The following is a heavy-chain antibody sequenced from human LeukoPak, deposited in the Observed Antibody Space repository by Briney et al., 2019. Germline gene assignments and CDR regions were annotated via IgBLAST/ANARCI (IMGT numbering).Heavy chain of an antibody. CDR3: ARSGGELLSSWFDP. V-gene: IGHV4-39*07. Sequence: SETLSLTCTVSGGSISSSSYYWGWIRQPPGKGLEWIGSIYYSGSTYYNPSLKSRVTISVDTSKNQFSLRLSSVTAADTAVCYCARSGGELLSSWFDPWGQGTLVTVSS. CDR1: GGSISSSSYY. J-gene: IGHJ5*02. CDR2: IYYSGST. D-gene: IGHD1-26*01.